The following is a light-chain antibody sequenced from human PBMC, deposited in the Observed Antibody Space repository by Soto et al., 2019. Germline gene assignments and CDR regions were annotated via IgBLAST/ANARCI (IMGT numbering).Light chain of an antibody. CDR2: GNN. CDR3: QSYDSSLSAYV. V-gene: IGLV1-40*01. CDR1: SSDIGAGYD. J-gene: IGLJ1*01. Sequence: QPVLTQPPSLSGAPGQRVTVSCTGSSSDIGAGYDVHWYQQLPGTAPKLLIYGNNNRPSGVPDRFSGSKSGTSASLAITGLQAEDEADCYCQSYDSSLSAYVFGSGTKLTVL.